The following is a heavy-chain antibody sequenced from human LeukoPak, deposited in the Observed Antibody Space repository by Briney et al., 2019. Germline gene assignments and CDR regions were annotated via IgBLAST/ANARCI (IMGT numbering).Heavy chain of an antibody. CDR3: ARGPDSSSSSGADY. V-gene: IGHV4-59*01. Sequence: PSETLSLTCTVSGGSISSYYWSWIRQPPGKGLEWIGYIYYSGSTNYNPSLKSRVTISVDTSKNQFSLKLSSVTAADTAVYYCARGPDSSSSSGADYWGQGTLVTVSS. CDR1: GGSISSYY. D-gene: IGHD6-6*01. CDR2: IYYSGST. J-gene: IGHJ4*02.